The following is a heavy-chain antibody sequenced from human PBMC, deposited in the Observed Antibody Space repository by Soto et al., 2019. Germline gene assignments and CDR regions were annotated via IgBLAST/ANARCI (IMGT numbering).Heavy chain of an antibody. J-gene: IGHJ4*02. Sequence: RRLSCAASGFTLSNYGMHWVRQAPGKGLDWVAVMWSDGTTKFYADSVKGRFTLSRDNSKNTLYLQTDSLRAEDTAVYYCARDHYDNSGSSFNAQLDYWGQGTLVTVSS. CDR3: ARDHYDNSGSSFNAQLDY. D-gene: IGHD3-22*01. CDR2: MWSDGTTK. V-gene: IGHV3-33*01. CDR1: GFTLSNYG.